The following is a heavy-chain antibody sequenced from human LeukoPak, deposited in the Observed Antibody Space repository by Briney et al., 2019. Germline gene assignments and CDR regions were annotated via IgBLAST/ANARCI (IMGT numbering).Heavy chain of an antibody. CDR1: GGSFSGYY. J-gene: IGHJ5*02. Sequence: SETLSLTCAVYGGSFSGYYWSWVRQPPGKGLEWIGEINHSGSTNYNPSLKSRVTISVDTSKNQFSLKLSSVTAADTAVYYCARGGLVVVVPAARNWFDPWGQGTLVTVSS. V-gene: IGHV4-34*01. CDR3: ARGGLVVVVPAARNWFDP. D-gene: IGHD2-2*01. CDR2: INHSGST.